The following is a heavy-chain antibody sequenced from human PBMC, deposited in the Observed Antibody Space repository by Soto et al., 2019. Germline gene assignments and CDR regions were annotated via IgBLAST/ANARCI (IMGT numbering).Heavy chain of an antibody. V-gene: IGHV3-73*01. D-gene: IGHD1-1*01. CDR3: TRPRYNWNDVDY. CDR1: GFTFSGSA. J-gene: IGHJ4*02. Sequence: GGSLRLSCAASGFTFSGSAMHWVRQASGKGLEWVGRIRSKANSYATAYAASVKGRFTISRDDSKNTAYLQMNSLKTEDTAVYYCTRPRYNWNDVDYWGQGTLVTVSS. CDR2: IRSKANSYAT.